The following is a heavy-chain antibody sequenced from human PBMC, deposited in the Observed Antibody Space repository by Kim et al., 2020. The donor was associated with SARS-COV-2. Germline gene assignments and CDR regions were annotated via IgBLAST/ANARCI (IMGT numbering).Heavy chain of an antibody. Sequence: ASVKVSCKASGYTFTSYAMHWVRQAPGQRLEWMGWINAGNGNTKYSQKFQGRVTITRDTSASTAYMELSSLRSEDTAVYYCARGADSSGYYYNYYYYYMDVWGKGTTVTVSS. CDR2: INAGNGNT. D-gene: IGHD3-22*01. CDR3: ARGADSSGYYYNYYYYYMDV. CDR1: GYTFTSYA. J-gene: IGHJ6*03. V-gene: IGHV1-3*01.